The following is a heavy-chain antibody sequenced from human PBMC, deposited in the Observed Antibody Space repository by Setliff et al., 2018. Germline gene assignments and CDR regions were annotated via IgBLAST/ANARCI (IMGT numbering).Heavy chain of an antibody. CDR2: IYYSGNT. J-gene: IGHJ4*02. D-gene: IGHD2-21*02. Sequence: KPSETLSLTCTVSGGSMIGGHYYWSWIRQLPGKGLEWIAYIYYSGNTYYNPSLKSRVTISVDTSKNQFSLKINSVTAADTAVYYCARGFDVCGGGACYTDGPYYFDYWGLGTLVTVSS. CDR3: ARGFDVCGGGACYTDGPYYFDY. V-gene: IGHV4-31*03. CDR1: GGSMIGGHYY.